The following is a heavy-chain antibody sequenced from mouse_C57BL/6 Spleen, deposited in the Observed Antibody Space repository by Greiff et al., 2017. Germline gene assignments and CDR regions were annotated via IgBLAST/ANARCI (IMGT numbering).Heavy chain of an antibody. V-gene: IGHV14-2*01. CDR2: IDPEDGET. J-gene: IGHJ4*01. Sequence: VQLKESGAELVKPGASVKLSCTASGFNINDYYMHWVKQRPEQGLEWIGRIDPEDGETNYAQKFQGKATITADTSSNSAYLQLSSLTSEDTAVYYWARVGSLRYYYAMDYWGQGTSVTVSS. CDR3: ARVGSLRYYYAMDY. CDR1: GFNINDYY.